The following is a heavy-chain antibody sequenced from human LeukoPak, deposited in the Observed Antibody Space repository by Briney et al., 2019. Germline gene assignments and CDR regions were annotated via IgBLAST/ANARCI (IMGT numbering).Heavy chain of an antibody. CDR1: GFTYCHNG. V-gene: IGHV3-30*02. CDR2: IQYDGNTT. J-gene: IGHJ5*02. Sequence: GGSLRLSCVASGFTYCHNGMHWVRQAPGKGLERLAFIQYDGNTTFYADSVKGRFTISRDNSKNTLYLQMNSLRTDDTAVYYCGKERSGSYVHAFDPWGQGTVVTVSS. CDR3: GKERSGSYVHAFDP. D-gene: IGHD3-3*01.